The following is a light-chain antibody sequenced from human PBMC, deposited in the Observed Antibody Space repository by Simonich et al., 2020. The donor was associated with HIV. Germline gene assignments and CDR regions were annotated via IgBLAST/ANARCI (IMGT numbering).Light chain of an antibody. Sequence: DIQMTQSPSTLSASVGDRVTITCRASQSISSWLAWYQQKPGKAPKLLIDAASRLESGVPSRFSGSGSGTDYTLTISSLQPEDFATYYCQQFYSTPQTFGQGTKVEVK. CDR3: QQFYSTPQT. J-gene: IGKJ1*01. V-gene: IGKV1-NL1*01. CDR2: AAS. CDR1: QSISSW.